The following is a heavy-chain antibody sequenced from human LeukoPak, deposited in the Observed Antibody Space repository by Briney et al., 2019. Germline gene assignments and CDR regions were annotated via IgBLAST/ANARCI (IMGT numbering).Heavy chain of an antibody. CDR1: GGSISSHY. Sequence: SETLSLTCTVSGGSISSHYWSWIRQPPGKGLEWIGYIYYSGSTNYNPSLKSRVTISVDTSKNQFSLKLSSVTAADTAVYYCARARDGYNRGAFDIWGQGTMVTVSS. V-gene: IGHV4-59*11. CDR3: ARARDGYNRGAFDI. J-gene: IGHJ3*02. D-gene: IGHD5-24*01. CDR2: IYYSGST.